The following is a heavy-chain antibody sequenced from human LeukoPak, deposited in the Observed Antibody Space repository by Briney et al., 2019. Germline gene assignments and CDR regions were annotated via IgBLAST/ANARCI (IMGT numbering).Heavy chain of an antibody. CDR1: GGSFSSYY. J-gene: IGHJ4*02. Sequence: SETLSLTCAVYGGSFSSYYWSWIRQPPGKGLEWIGYIYYSGSTNYNPSLKSRVTISVDTSKNQFSLKLSSVTAADTAVYYCARCYDYCNYFDYWGQGTRVTVSS. D-gene: IGHD5-12*01. CDR2: IYYSGST. CDR3: ARCYDYCNYFDY. V-gene: IGHV4-59*01.